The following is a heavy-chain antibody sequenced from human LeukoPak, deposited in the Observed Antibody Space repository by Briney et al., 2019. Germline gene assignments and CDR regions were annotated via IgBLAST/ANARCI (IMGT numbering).Heavy chain of an antibody. D-gene: IGHD4/OR15-4a*01. J-gene: IGHJ5*02. CDR3: VRIPNSANFPNWFDP. V-gene: IGHV3-23*01. Sequence: PGGSLRLSCAASGFTFSSYAMSWVRQAPGKGLEWVSAISGSGGSTYYADSVKGRLTISRDNAKNSLYLQMNSLRAEDTAVYYCVRIPNSANFPNWFDPWGQGTLVTVSS. CDR2: ISGSGGST. CDR1: GFTFSSYA.